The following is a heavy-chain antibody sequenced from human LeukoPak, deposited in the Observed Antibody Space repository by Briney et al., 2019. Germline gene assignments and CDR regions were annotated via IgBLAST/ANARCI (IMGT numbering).Heavy chain of an antibody. V-gene: IGHV3-7*03. CDR2: IKQDGSEK. Sequence: GGSLRLSCAASGFTFSSYWMSWVRQAPGKGLEWVANIKQDGSEKYYVDSVKGRFTVSRDNAKNSLYLQMNSLRADDTAVYYCAKRDWPYYFDYWGQGTLVAVSS. J-gene: IGHJ4*02. CDR1: GFTFSSYW. D-gene: IGHD3/OR15-3a*01. CDR3: AKRDWPYYFDY.